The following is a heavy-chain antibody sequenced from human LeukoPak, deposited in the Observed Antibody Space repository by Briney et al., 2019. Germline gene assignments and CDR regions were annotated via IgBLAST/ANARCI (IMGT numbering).Heavy chain of an antibody. CDR2: ISYDGSNK. CDR1: GFTFSSYA. CDR3: ARALWIQLDDAFGI. Sequence: GGSLRLSCAASGFTFSSYAMHWVRQAPGKGLEWVAVISYDGSNKYYADSVKGRFTISRGNSKNTLYLQMNSLRAEDTAVYYCARALWIQLDDAFGIWGQGTMVTVSS. V-gene: IGHV3-30-3*01. J-gene: IGHJ3*02. D-gene: IGHD5-18*01.